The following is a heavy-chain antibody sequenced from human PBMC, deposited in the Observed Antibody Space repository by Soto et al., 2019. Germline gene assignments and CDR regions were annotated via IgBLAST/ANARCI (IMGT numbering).Heavy chain of an antibody. V-gene: IGHV3-21*01. Sequence: GGSLRLSCAASGFTFSTYSMNWVRQAPGKGLEWVSSISSSSSYIYYADSVKGRFTISRDNAKNSLYLQMNSLRAEDTAVYYCARDQPGYSYGYGLGYWGQGTLVTVSS. CDR1: GFTFSTYS. CDR2: ISSSSSYI. CDR3: ARDQPGYSYGYGLGY. D-gene: IGHD5-18*01. J-gene: IGHJ4*02.